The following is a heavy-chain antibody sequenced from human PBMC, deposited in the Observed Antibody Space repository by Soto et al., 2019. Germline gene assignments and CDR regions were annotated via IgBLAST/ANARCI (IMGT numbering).Heavy chain of an antibody. CDR2: ISYDGSNK. CDR1: GFTFSSYG. D-gene: IGHD6-13*01. CDR3: ARDLSIAAAGLLDY. J-gene: IGHJ4*02. Sequence: GGSLRLSCAASGFTFSSYGMHWVRQAPGKGLEWVAVISYDGSNKYYADSVKGRFTISRDNAKNSLYLQMNSLRAEDTAVYYCARDLSIAAAGLLDYWGQGTLVTVSS. V-gene: IGHV3-30*03.